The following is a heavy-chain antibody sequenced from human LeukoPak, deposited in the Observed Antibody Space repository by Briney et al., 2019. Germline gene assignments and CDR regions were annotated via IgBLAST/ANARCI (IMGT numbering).Heavy chain of an antibody. J-gene: IGHJ4*02. D-gene: IGHD5-24*01. Sequence: WASVKVSCKASGYTFTSYGISWVRQAPGQGLEWMGWISAYNGNTSCAQKLQGRVTMTTDTSTSTAYMELRSLRSDDTAVYFCAREDQEMATRYWGQGSLVTVSS. CDR2: ISAYNGNT. CDR3: AREDQEMATRY. V-gene: IGHV1-18*01. CDR1: GYTFTSYG.